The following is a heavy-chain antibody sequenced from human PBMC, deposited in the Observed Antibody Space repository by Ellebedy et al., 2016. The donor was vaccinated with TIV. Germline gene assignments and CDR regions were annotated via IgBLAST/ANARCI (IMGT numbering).Heavy chain of an antibody. CDR3: ARVSIQLYYGMDV. CDR1: GGSISSGGYS. CDR2: IYHSGST. J-gene: IGHJ6*02. Sequence: SETLSLXXAVSGGSISSGGYSWSWIRQPPGKGLEWIGYIYHSGSTYYNPSLKSRVTISVDRSKNQFSLKLSSVTAADTAVYYCARVSIQLYYGMDVWGQGTTVTVSS. V-gene: IGHV4-30-2*01. D-gene: IGHD5-18*01.